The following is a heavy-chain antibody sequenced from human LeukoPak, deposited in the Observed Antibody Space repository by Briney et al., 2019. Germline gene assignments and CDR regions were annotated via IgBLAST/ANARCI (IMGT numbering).Heavy chain of an antibody. J-gene: IGHJ4*02. CDR1: GDSISGYY. CDR3: ATRINGTPY. CDR2: IYPSGST. D-gene: IGHD1-7*01. Sequence: SETLSLTCTVSGDSISGYYWSWIRQPAGKGLEWIGRIYPSGSTNSSLSLKSRVTMSVDTSKKQFSPRLSSVTAADTALYYCATRINGTPYWGQGTLVAVSS. V-gene: IGHV4-4*07.